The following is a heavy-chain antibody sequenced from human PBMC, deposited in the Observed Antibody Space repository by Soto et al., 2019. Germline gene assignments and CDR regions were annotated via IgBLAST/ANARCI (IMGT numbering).Heavy chain of an antibody. V-gene: IGHV3-23*01. CDR3: APPGQVIEKYYHYYVMDV. Sequence: GGSLRLSCAASGFTFSSYAMSWVRQAPGKGLEWVSAISGSGGSTYYADSVKGRFTISRDNSKNTLYLQMNSLRAEDTAVYYCAPPGQVIEKYYHYYVMDVWGQGTTVTVSS. CDR2: ISGSGGST. J-gene: IGHJ6*02. D-gene: IGHD3-16*02. CDR1: GFTFSSYA.